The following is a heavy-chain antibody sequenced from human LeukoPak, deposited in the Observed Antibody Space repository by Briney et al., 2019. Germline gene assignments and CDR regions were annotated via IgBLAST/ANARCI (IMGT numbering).Heavy chain of an antibody. V-gene: IGHV4-39*01. D-gene: IGHD3-22*01. CDR1: GGSISSYY. CDR2: INYRGNT. J-gene: IGHJ4*02. CDR3: ARRDSYSSGYYYFDY. Sequence: PSETLSLTCTVSGGSISSYYWGWIRQPPGKGLDWIGIINYRGNTYYNPSLKSRVTISVDTSKNQFSLKLSSVTAADTAVYYCARRDSYSSGYYYFDYWGQGTLVTVSS.